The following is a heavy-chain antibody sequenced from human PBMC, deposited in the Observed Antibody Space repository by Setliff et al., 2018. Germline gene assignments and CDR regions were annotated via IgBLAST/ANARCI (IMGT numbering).Heavy chain of an antibody. CDR3: ARLRGAFDY. Sequence: PSETLSLTCAVYGGSFSGYYWSWIRQPPGKGLEWLGEINHSGSTNCNPSLKSRVTISVDTSKNQFSLRLNSATAADTAVYYCARLRGAFDYWGQGTLVTVSS. D-gene: IGHD3-16*01. J-gene: IGHJ4*02. V-gene: IGHV4-34*01. CDR1: GGSFSGYY. CDR2: INHSGST.